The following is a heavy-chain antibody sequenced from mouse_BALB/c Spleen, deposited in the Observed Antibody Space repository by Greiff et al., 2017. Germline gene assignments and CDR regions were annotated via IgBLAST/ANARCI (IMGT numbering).Heavy chain of an antibody. Sequence: VQRVESGPGLVAPSQSLSITCTVSGFSLTSYGVHWVRQPPGKGLEWLGVIWAGGSTNYNSALMSRLSISKDNSKSQVFLKMNSLQTDDTAMYYCARYYYGSSPWFAYWGQGTLVTVSA. CDR3: ARYYYGSSPWFAY. J-gene: IGHJ3*01. D-gene: IGHD1-1*01. CDR1: GFSLTSYG. V-gene: IGHV2-9*02. CDR2: IWAGGST.